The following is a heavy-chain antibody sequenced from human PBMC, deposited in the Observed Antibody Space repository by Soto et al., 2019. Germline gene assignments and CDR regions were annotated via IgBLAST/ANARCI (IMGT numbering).Heavy chain of an antibody. V-gene: IGHV3-48*02. J-gene: IGHJ6*02. CDR2: MGWSSSTI. Sequence: GGSVRLSCAASGFTFSSYSMNWVRQAPGKGLEWVSYMGWSSSTIYYADSVKGRFTNARNNAKNSLYLQMNSLRDENTAVYYWAIVLRGGSYGLKPHYGVDVWGQGTTVTVSS. CDR1: GFTFSSYS. D-gene: IGHD2-15*01. CDR3: AIVLRGGSYGLKPHYGVDV.